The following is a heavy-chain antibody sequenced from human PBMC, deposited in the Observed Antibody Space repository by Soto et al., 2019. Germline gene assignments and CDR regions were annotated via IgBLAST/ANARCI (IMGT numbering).Heavy chain of an antibody. Sequence: PGGSLRLSCAASGFTFNRYAVSWVRQAPGKGLEWVSSISSSSSDIYYADSVKGRFTISRDNAKNTLYLQMNSLRTEDTAVYYCARTPDWYFDLWGRGTLVTVSS. V-gene: IGHV3-21*01. J-gene: IGHJ2*01. CDR1: GFTFNRYA. CDR3: ARTPDWYFDL. CDR2: ISSSSSDI.